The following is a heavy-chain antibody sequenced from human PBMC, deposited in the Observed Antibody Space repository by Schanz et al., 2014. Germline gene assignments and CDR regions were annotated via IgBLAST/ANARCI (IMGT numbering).Heavy chain of an antibody. D-gene: IGHD6-13*01. CDR3: ARLDSSSWYPRY. CDR1: GFTFSSYN. CDR2: ISPNGVTI. V-gene: IGHV3-48*04. Sequence: EVQLLESGGGLVQPGGSLRLSCAASGFTFSSYNMNWVRQAPGKGLEWVAHISPNGVTIYYADSVKGRFTISRDNGKKSMYLQMNSLRAEDTAVYYCARLDSSSWYPRYWGQGALVTVSS. J-gene: IGHJ1*01.